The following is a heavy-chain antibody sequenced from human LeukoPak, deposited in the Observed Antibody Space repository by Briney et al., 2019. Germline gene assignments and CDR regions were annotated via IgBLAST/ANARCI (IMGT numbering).Heavy chain of an antibody. CDR2: INSDGNST. Sequence: GGSLRLSCAASGFTFSSNWMHWVRQVPGKGLVWVSRINSDGNSTTYADSVKGRFTISRDNAKNSLYLQMNSLRAEDTALYYCAKDARAMIVVPTIDYWGQGTLVTVS. CDR1: GFTFSSNW. D-gene: IGHD3-22*01. CDR3: AKDARAMIVVPTIDY. J-gene: IGHJ4*02. V-gene: IGHV3-74*01.